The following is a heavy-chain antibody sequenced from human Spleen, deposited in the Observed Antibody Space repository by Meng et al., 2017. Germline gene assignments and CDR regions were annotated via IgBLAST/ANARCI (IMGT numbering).Heavy chain of an antibody. CDR3: ARGGGNSSSIDY. CDR1: GDSVSSNSAA. CDR2: TYYRSKWYN. Sequence: SCAISGDSVSSNSAAWNWIRQSPSRGLEWLGRTYYRSKWYNDYAVSVKSRITINPDTSKNQFSLQLSSVTAADTAVYYCARGGGNSSSIDYWGQGTLVTVSS. D-gene: IGHD4-23*01. J-gene: IGHJ4*02. V-gene: IGHV6-1*01.